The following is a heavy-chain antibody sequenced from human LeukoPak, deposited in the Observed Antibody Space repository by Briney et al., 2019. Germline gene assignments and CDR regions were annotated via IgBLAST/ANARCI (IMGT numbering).Heavy chain of an antibody. CDR1: GFIFSIYE. CDR3: ARKSSYGFV. CDR2: ISSSGSTI. J-gene: IGHJ4*02. Sequence: PGGSLRLSCAASGFIFSIYEMNWVRQAPGKGLEWVSYISSSGSTIYYADSVKGRFTISRDNAKNSLYLQMNSLRAEDTAVYYCARKSSYGFVWGQGTLVTVSS. V-gene: IGHV3-48*03. D-gene: IGHD5-18*01.